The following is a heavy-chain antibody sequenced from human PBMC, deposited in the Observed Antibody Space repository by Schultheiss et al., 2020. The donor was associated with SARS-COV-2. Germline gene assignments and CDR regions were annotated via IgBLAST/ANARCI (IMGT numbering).Heavy chain of an antibody. D-gene: IGHD4-11*01. CDR2: IYYSVNS. Sequence: SETLSLTCTVSGASISSFYWSWIRQPPGKGLEWIGYIYYSVNSWYNPSLKSRVTILGDASKNQFSLTLNSVTAADTAVYYCARRRQDTNAYSYFDSWGQGTLVTVSS. V-gene: IGHV4-59*08. CDR1: GASISSFY. J-gene: IGHJ4*02. CDR3: ARRRQDTNAYSYFDS.